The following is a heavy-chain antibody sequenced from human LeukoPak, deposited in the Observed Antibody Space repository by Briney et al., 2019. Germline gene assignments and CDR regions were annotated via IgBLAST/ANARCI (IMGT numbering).Heavy chain of an antibody. Sequence: KASETLSLTCTVSGGSISIGGYYWSWIRQHPGKGLEWIGYIYYSGSTYYNPSLKSRVTISVDTSKNQFSLKLSSVTAADTAVYYCARVEGDCSSTSCHQSHFDYWGQGTLVTVSS. V-gene: IGHV4-31*03. CDR1: GGSISIGGYY. CDR3: ARVEGDCSSTSCHQSHFDY. D-gene: IGHD2-2*01. J-gene: IGHJ4*02. CDR2: IYYSGST.